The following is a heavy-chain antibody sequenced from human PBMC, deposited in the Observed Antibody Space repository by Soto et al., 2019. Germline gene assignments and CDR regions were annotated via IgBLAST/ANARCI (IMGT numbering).Heavy chain of an antibody. V-gene: IGHV4-59*01. J-gene: IGHJ3*02. Sequence: SETLSLTCTVSGGSISSYYWSWIRQPPGKGLEWIGYIYYSGSTNYNPSLKSRVTISVDTSKNQFSLKLSSVTAADTAVYYCAIVGGDGSFDIWGQGTMVTVSS. CDR2: IYYSGST. CDR1: GGSISSYY. CDR3: AIVGGDGSFDI. D-gene: IGHD2-21*01.